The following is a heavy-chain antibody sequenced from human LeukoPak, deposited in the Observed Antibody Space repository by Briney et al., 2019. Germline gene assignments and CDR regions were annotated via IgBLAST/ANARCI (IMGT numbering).Heavy chain of an antibody. CDR2: ISGSGGST. CDR1: GFTFSSYA. V-gene: IGHV3-23*01. D-gene: IGHD4-17*01. CDR3: AKTPRATVTTNY. J-gene: IGHJ4*02. Sequence: GSLRLSCAASGFTFSSYAMSWVRQAPGNGLEWVSAISGSGGSTYYADSVKGRFTISRDNSKNTLYLQMNSLRVEDTAVYYCAKTPRATVTTNYWGQGTLVTVSS.